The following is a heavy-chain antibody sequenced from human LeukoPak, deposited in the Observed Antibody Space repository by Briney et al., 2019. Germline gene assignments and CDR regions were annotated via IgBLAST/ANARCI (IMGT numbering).Heavy chain of an antibody. V-gene: IGHV4-61*08. D-gene: IGHD2/OR15-2a*01. Sequence: PSETLSLTCTVSGGSISSGDYYWSWIRQPPGKGLEWIGYIYYSGSTNYNPSLKSRVTISVDTSKNQFSLKLSSVTAADTAVYYCARALSAEYFQHWGQGTLVTVSS. J-gene: IGHJ1*01. CDR2: IYYSGST. CDR1: GGSISSGDYY. CDR3: ARALSAEYFQH.